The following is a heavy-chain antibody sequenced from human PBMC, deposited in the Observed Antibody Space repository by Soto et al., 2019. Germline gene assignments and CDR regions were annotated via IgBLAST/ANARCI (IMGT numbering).Heavy chain of an antibody. D-gene: IGHD1-26*01. V-gene: IGHV1-18*01. CDR1: GYTFSNG. Sequence: QVQLVQSGAEVKKPGASVKVSCKASGYTFSNGISWVRQAPGQGLEWMGWISANNGNTNYAQKVQGRVTMTTDTSTSTADMELRSLRSDDTAMYYCARGGPGAPFDYWGQGTPVTVSS. J-gene: IGHJ4*02. CDR2: ISANNGNT. CDR3: ARGGPGAPFDY.